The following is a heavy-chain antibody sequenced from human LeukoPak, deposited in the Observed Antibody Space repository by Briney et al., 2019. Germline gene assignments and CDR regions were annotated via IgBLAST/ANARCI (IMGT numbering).Heavy chain of an antibody. J-gene: IGHJ3*02. Sequence: ASVKVSCKASGYTFTSYYMHWVRQAPGQGLEWMGIINPSGGSTSYAQKFQGRVTMTRDMSTSTVYMELSSLRSEDTAVYYCARRHITMVRGVPISFDGFDIWGQGTMVTVSS. V-gene: IGHV1-46*01. D-gene: IGHD3-10*01. CDR1: GYTFTSYY. CDR2: INPSGGST. CDR3: ARRHITMVRGVPISFDGFDI.